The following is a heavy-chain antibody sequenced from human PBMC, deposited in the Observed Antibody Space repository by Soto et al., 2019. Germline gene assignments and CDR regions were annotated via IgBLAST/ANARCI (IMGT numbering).Heavy chain of an antibody. D-gene: IGHD3-3*01. J-gene: IGHJ3*02. Sequence: QVHLIQSGAELKRPGSSVKVSCNASGDTFSSYSITWLRQAPGQRLEWMGGIIPIFAKPTYAQKFQGRVAITADDSTITVYMELASLTSEDTAVYYCARGPGIWTSFYIWGQGNPLTVSS. CDR1: GDTFSSYS. CDR3: ARGPGIWTSFYI. V-gene: IGHV1-69*01. CDR2: IIPIFAKP.